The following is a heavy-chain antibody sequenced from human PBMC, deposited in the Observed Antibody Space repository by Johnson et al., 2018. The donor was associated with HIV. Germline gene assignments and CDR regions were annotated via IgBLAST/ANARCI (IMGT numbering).Heavy chain of an antibody. CDR3: AKDGYSSSWYPYAFDI. J-gene: IGHJ3*02. CDR2: ISWKSGSI. Sequence: VQLVESGGGVVQPGRSLRLSCAASGFTFDDYAMHWVRQAPGKGLEWVSGISWKSGSIGYADSVKGRFTISRDNAKNSLYLQMNSLRAEDTALYYCAKDGYSSSWYPYAFDIWGQGTTVTVSS. CDR1: GFTFDDYA. D-gene: IGHD6-13*01. V-gene: IGHV3-9*01.